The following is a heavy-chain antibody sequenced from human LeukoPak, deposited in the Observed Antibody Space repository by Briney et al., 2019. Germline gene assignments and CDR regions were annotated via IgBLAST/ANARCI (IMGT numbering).Heavy chain of an antibody. CDR3: ARGHDSSGYYY. V-gene: IGHV4-59*01. CDR2: IYYSGST. CDR1: GGSISSYY. Sequence: SETLFLTCTVSGGSISSYYWSWIRHPPGKGLEWIGYIYYSGSTNYNPSLNSRVTISVDTSKNQFSLKLSSVTAADTAVYYCARGHDSSGYYYWGQGTLVTVSS. D-gene: IGHD3-22*01. J-gene: IGHJ4*02.